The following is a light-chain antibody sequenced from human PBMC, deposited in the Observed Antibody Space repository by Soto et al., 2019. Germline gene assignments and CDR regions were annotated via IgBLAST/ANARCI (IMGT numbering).Light chain of an antibody. CDR2: GAS. CDR1: QSVSSD. Sequence: EIVMTQSPATLSVSPGERATLSCRASQSVSSDIAWYQQIPGQAPRLLIYGASVRASGIPARFSGSGSGTEFTLTSSSLHPADFAVYSGQQNINCPPITFAQGTRLEIK. J-gene: IGKJ5*01. CDR3: QQNINCPPIT. V-gene: IGKV3D-15*01.